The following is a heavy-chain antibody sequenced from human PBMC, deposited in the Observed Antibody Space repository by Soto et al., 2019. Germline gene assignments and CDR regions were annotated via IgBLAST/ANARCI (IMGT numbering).Heavy chain of an antibody. D-gene: IGHD6-6*01. CDR3: ARVGGVAARTFDY. J-gene: IGHJ4*02. V-gene: IGHV4-59*01. CDR2: IYYSGST. Sequence: SEILSLTCTVSGGSINDFYWSWIRQPPGKGLEWIGYIYYSGSTDYNPSLKGRVTISVDTSKNQFSLKLRSVTAADTAVYYCARVGGVAARTFDYWGQGTLVTVSS. CDR1: GGSINDFY.